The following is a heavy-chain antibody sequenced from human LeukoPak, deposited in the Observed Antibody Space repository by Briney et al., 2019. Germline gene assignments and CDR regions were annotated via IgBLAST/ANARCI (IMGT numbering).Heavy chain of an antibody. CDR2: VSASNGHT. Sequence: ASVNVSCKASGYTFTSVGISWVRQATGEGLERVGWVSASNGHTNYAQKFKGRVTMTTDTSTTTAFMDLRSLTSDDTAVYYCARDHWNSDREFAFWGQGTLVTVSS. CDR3: ARDHWNSDREFAF. V-gene: IGHV1-18*01. CDR1: GYTFTSVG. J-gene: IGHJ4*02. D-gene: IGHD1/OR15-1a*01.